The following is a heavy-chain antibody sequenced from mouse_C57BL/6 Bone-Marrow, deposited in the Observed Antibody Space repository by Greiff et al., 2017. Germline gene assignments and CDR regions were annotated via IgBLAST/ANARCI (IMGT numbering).Heavy chain of an antibody. V-gene: IGHV1-64*01. CDR1: GYTFTSYW. CDR3: ARRSNLKYFDV. Sequence: QVQLQQPGAELVKPGASVKLSCKASGYTFTSYWMHWVKQRPGQGLEWIGMIHPKSGSTNYNEKFKSKATLTVDKSSSTAYMQLSSLTSEDSAVYYCARRSNLKYFDVWGTGTTVTVSS. J-gene: IGHJ1*03. D-gene: IGHD2-5*01. CDR2: IHPKSGST.